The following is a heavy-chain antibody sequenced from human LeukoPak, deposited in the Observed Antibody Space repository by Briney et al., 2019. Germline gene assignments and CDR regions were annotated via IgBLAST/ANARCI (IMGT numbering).Heavy chain of an antibody. V-gene: IGHV1-69*13. D-gene: IGHD1-26*01. J-gene: IGHJ4*02. CDR1: GGTFSSYA. CDR2: IIPIFGTA. Sequence: SVYLSCKASGGTFSSYAISWVRQPPGQGLEWMGGIIPIFGTANYAQKFQGRVTITADESTSTAYMELSSLRSEDTAVYYCAREGVGAKGRAYWGQGTLVTVSS. CDR3: AREGVGAKGRAY.